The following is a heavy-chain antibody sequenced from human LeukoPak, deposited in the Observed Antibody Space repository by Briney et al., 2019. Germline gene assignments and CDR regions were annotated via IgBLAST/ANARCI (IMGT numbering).Heavy chain of an antibody. CDR1: GFTFSSYA. CDR3: AKGLKTGVGPYMGYHYYMDV. J-gene: IGHJ6*03. V-gene: IGHV3-23*01. D-gene: IGHD3-16*01. Sequence: GGSLRLSCAASGFTFSSYAMSWVRQAPGKGLEWVSAISGSGGSTYYADSVKGRFTIYRDNSKNTLYLQMNSLRAEDTAVYYCAKGLKTGVGPYMGYHYYMDVWGKGATVTVSS. CDR2: ISGSGGST.